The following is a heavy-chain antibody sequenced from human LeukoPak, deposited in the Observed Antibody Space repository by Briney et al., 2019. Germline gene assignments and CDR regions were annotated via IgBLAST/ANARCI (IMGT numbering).Heavy chain of an antibody. Sequence: PGRSLRLSCAASGFTFSSYAMHWVRQAPRKGLEWVAVISYDGSNKYYADSVKGRFTISRDNSKNTLYLQMNSLRAEDTAVYYCATEVVVAATGGYYFDYWGQGTLVTVSS. CDR3: ATEVVVAATGGYYFDY. J-gene: IGHJ4*02. V-gene: IGHV3-30-3*01. D-gene: IGHD2-15*01. CDR1: GFTFSSYA. CDR2: ISYDGSNK.